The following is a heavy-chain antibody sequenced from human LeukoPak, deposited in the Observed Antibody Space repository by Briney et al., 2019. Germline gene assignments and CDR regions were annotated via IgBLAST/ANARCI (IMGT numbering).Heavy chain of an antibody. J-gene: IGHJ3*02. D-gene: IGHD3-22*01. CDR3: ARENYYDSSGYPDAFDI. V-gene: IGHV4-34*01. Sequence: SETLSLTCAVYGGSFSGYYWSWIRQPPGKGLEWIGEINHSGSTNYNPSLKSRVTISVGTSKNQFSLKLSSVTAADTAVYYCARENYYDSSGYPDAFDIWGQGTMVTVSS. CDR2: INHSGST. CDR1: GGSFSGYY.